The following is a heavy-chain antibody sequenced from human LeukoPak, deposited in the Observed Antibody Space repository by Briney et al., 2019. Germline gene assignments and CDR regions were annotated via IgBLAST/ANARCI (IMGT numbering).Heavy chain of an antibody. Sequence: PSETLSLTCTVSGGSISSYYWSWIRQPPGKGLDWIGEIDRSGSTNYNPSLKSRVTISVDTSKNQFPLKLSSVTAADTAVYYCAREYGYEDYWGQGTPVTVSS. J-gene: IGHJ4*02. CDR2: IDRSGST. V-gene: IGHV4-34*01. D-gene: IGHD3-3*01. CDR3: AREYGYEDY. CDR1: GGSISSYY.